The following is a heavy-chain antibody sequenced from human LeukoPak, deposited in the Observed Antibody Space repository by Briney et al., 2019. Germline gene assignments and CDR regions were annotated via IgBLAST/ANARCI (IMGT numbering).Heavy chain of an antibody. CDR1: GYTLTELS. CDR3: ATDLGYCSGGSCGFDY. Sequence: ASVKVSCKVSGYTLTELSMHWVRQAPGKGLEWMGGFDPEDGETIYAQKFQGRVTMTEDTSTDTAYMELSSLRSEDTAVYYRATDLGYCSGGSCGFDYWGQGTLVTVSS. D-gene: IGHD2-15*01. J-gene: IGHJ4*02. V-gene: IGHV1-24*01. CDR2: FDPEDGET.